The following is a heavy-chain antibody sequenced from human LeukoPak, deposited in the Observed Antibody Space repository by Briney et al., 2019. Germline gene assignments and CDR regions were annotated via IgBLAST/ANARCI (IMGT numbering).Heavy chain of an antibody. CDR1: GFDFSSNW. Sequence: PGGSLRLSCAASGFDFSSNWMHWVRHAPGQGLVWVSRIKGDGISTNYADSVKGRFTISRDIAKNTLYLQMSSLRAEDTGVYYCAKDHYWSIDYWGRGTLVTVSS. CDR2: IKGDGIST. D-gene: IGHD3-3*01. V-gene: IGHV3-74*01. CDR3: AKDHYWSIDY. J-gene: IGHJ4*02.